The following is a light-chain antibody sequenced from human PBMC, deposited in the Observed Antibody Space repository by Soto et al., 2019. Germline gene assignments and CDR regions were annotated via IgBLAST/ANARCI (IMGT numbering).Light chain of an antibody. V-gene: IGKV3-11*01. J-gene: IGKJ1*01. CDR1: QSVGSY. CDR3: HQRSNSWT. CDR2: DAS. Sequence: EIVLTQSPATLSLSPGERVTLSCRASQSVGSYLAWYQQIPGQAPRLLISDASNRATGIPARFSGSGSGTDFTLTISSLEPEDFAVYYCHQRSNSWTFGQGTKVESK.